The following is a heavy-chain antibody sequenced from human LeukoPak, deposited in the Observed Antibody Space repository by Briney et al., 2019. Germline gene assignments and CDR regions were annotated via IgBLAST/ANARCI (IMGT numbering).Heavy chain of an antibody. J-gene: IGHJ4*02. V-gene: IGHV3-23*01. D-gene: IGHD2-2*01. Sequence: PGGSLRLSCAASGFTFSSYAMSLVRQAPGKGLGWVSAISGSGGSTYYADSVKGRFTISRDNSKNTLYLQMNSLRAEDTAVYYCAKGQYQLLFVSLRGYYFDYWGQGTLVTVSS. CDR3: AKGQYQLLFVSLRGYYFDY. CDR1: GFTFSSYA. CDR2: ISGSGGST.